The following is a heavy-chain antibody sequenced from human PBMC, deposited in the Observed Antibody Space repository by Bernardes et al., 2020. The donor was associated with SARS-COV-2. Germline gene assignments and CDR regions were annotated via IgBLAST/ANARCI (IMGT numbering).Heavy chain of an antibody. CDR3: ATTYSDFRGGYRHRLDPSGFFY. D-gene: IGHD3-3*01. Sequence: GGSLRLSCAASGFTVSSNYMSWVRQVPGRGLEWVSFINSGGSPYYADSVKGRFTISRDNSKNTFYLQMKGLRPEDTALYYCATTYSDFRGGYRHRLDPSGFFYWGQGTLVTVSS. CDR2: INSGGSP. CDR1: GFTVSSNY. J-gene: IGHJ4*02. V-gene: IGHV3-66*02.